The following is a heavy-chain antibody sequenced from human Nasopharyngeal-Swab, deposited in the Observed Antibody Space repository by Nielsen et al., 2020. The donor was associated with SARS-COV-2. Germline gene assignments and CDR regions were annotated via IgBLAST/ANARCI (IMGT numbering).Heavy chain of an antibody. V-gene: IGHV3-53*01. CDR3: ARDGLDYDFWSAYFMDV. D-gene: IGHD3-3*01. CDR2: IYSGGST. Sequence: WIRQPPGKGLEWVSVIYSGGSTYYADSVKGRFTISRDNAKNSLYLQMNSLRAEDTAVYYCARDGLDYDFWSAYFMDVWGQGTTVT. J-gene: IGHJ6*02.